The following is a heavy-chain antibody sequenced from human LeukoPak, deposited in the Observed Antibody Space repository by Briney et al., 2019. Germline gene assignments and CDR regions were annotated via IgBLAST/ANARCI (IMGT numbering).Heavy chain of an antibody. CDR2: IYYSGST. D-gene: IGHD1-26*01. CDR3: ARGRRAIAN. J-gene: IGHJ4*02. Sequence: KSSETLSLTCTVSGGSISNNYWSWIRQPPGKGLEWIGYIYYSGSTNYNPSLKSRVTISVDMSKNQFSLKLRSLTAADTALYFCARGRRAIANWGQGTLVTVSS. CDR1: GGSISNNY. V-gene: IGHV4-59*01.